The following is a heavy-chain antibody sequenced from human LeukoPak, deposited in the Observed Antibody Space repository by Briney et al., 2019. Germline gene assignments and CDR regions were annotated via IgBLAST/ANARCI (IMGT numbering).Heavy chain of an antibody. CDR3: ARDLGAMVRGVENWFDP. CDR2: IYHSGST. CDR1: GGSISSSNW. V-gene: IGHV4-4*02. J-gene: IGHJ5*02. D-gene: IGHD3-10*01. Sequence: SETLSLTCAVSGGSISSSNWWSWVRQPPGKGLEWIGEIYHSGSTNYNPSLKSRVTISVDKSKNQFSLKLSSVTAADTAVYYCARDLGAMVRGVENWFDPWGQGTLVTVSS.